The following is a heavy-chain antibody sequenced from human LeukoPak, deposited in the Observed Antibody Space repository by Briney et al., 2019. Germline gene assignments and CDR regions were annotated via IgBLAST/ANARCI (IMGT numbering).Heavy chain of an antibody. J-gene: IGHJ4*02. CDR3: ATGYYEPFAN. D-gene: IGHD3-22*01. V-gene: IGHV4-59*01. Sequence: PSETLSLTCSVSGASISSYYWDWLRQSPGKGLEWIGYISDTGKTDSNPSLKSRVNISLDKSKKQFSLRLRSVTAADSALYYCATGYYEPFANWGPGILVTVSS. CDR2: ISDTGKT. CDR1: GASISSYY.